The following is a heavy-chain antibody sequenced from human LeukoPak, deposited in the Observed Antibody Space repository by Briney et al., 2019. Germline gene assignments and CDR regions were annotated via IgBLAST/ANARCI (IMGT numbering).Heavy chain of an antibody. CDR2: IRNDGSNE. CDR3: AKETGILTYTYGPDY. J-gene: IGHJ4*02. V-gene: IGHV3-30*02. CDR1: GFTFRDYG. D-gene: IGHD5-18*01. Sequence: GGSLRLSCAASGFTFRDYGMHWIRQAPGKGLEWVAFIRNDGSNEYYPDSVKGRFTISRDNSRNTLYLQMNSLRAEDTAVYYCAKETGILTYTYGPDYWGQGTLVTVSS.